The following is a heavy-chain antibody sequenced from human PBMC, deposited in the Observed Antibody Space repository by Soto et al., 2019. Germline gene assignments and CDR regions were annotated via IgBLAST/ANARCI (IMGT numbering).Heavy chain of an antibody. CDR1: GGSISSYY. CDR2: IYYSGST. D-gene: IGHD3-22*01. J-gene: IGHJ5*02. V-gene: IGHV4-59*01. CDR3: AREGYYYDSSGLIGNWFDP. Sequence: SETLSLTCTVSGGSISSYYWSWIRQPPGKGLEWIGYIYYSGSTNYNPSLKSRVTISVDTSKNQFSLKLSSVTAADTAVYYCAREGYYYDSSGLIGNWFDPWGQGTLVTVSS.